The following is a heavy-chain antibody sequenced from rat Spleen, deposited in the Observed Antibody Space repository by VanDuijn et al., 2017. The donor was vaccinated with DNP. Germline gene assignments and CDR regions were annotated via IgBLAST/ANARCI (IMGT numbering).Heavy chain of an antibody. CDR3: STADYGSAYWYFDF. CDR2: ITGGRGTT. Sequence: EVQLVETGGGLVQPGRSLKLSCVASGFTFNNYWMTWFRQVPGKGLEWIASITGGRGTTSYPDSVKGRFTISRDDAKNTLYLQMNSLRSEDTATYYCSTADYGSAYWYFDFWGPGTMVTVSS. CDR1: GFTFNNYW. J-gene: IGHJ1*01. D-gene: IGHD1-3*01. V-gene: IGHV5-31*01.